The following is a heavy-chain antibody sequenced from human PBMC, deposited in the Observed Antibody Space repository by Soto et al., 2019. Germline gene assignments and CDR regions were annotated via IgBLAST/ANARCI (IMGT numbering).Heavy chain of an antibody. Sequence: TQTLSLTCAISGDSFSSNSPAWNWIRQSPSRGLEWLGRTYYRSKWYNDYAVSVKSRITINPDTSKNQFSLQLNSVTPEDTSVYYCARSGEGSSSFDYWGQGTLVTVSS. CDR2: TYYRSKWYN. J-gene: IGHJ4*02. CDR3: ARSGEGSSSFDY. D-gene: IGHD6-6*01. V-gene: IGHV6-1*01. CDR1: GDSFSSNSPA.